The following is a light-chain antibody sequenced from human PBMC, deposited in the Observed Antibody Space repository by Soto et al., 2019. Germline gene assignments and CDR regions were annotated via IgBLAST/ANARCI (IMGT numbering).Light chain of an antibody. J-gene: IGKJ1*01. CDR2: DAS. V-gene: IGKV1-5*01. Sequence: DIQMTQSPSTLSASVGDRVTITCRASQSISSWLAWYQQKPGKAPKLLIYDASSLESGVPSRFSGSGSGTEFILPISSLQADDFATYYCQQYNSYSPWTFGQGTKVEIK. CDR1: QSISSW. CDR3: QQYNSYSPWT.